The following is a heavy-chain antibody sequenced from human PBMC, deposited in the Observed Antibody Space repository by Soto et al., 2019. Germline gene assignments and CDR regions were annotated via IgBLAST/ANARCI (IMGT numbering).Heavy chain of an antibody. D-gene: IGHD6-13*01. J-gene: IGHJ5*02. Sequence: SVKVSCKASGGTFSSYAISWVRQAPGQGLEWMGGIIPIFGTANYAQKFQGRVTIAADESTSTAYMELSSLRSEDTAVYYCARDGWDSSSWPNWFDPWGQGTLVTVSS. CDR3: ARDGWDSSSWPNWFDP. V-gene: IGHV1-69*13. CDR1: GGTFSSYA. CDR2: IIPIFGTA.